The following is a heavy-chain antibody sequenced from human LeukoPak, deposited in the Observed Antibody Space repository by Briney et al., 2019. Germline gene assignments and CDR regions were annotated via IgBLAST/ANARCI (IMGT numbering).Heavy chain of an antibody. J-gene: IGHJ4*02. V-gene: IGHV3-30*02. Sequence: GGSLRLSCAASGFTLRGYGMHWVRQAPGKGLEWVAFIRYDGSDKSYADSVKGRFTISRDNSENTLYLQINSLRVEDTTVYYCAKDTPTTGYHLDSWGQGTLVTVSS. CDR1: GFTLRGYG. CDR2: IRYDGSDK. CDR3: AKDTPTTGYHLDS. D-gene: IGHD1-1*01.